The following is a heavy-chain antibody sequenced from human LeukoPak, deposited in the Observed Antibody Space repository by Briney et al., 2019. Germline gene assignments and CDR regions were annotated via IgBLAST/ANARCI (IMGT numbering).Heavy chain of an antibody. CDR2: IIPIFGTA. Sequence: ASVKVSCKASGGTFSSYAISWVRQAPGQGLEWMGRIIPIFGTANYAQKFQGRVTITTDESTSTAYMELSSLRSEDTAVYYCARESLGPLYYYMDVWGKRTTVTVSS. J-gene: IGHJ6*03. CDR1: GGTFSSYA. CDR3: ARESLGPLYYYMDV. V-gene: IGHV1-69*05.